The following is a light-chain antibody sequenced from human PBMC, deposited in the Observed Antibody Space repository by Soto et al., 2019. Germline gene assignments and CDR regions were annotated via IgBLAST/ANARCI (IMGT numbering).Light chain of an antibody. CDR1: QSVSSSY. V-gene: IGKV3-20*01. J-gene: IGKJ1*01. CDR3: QQYGSFPWT. CDR2: GAS. Sequence: EIVLTQSPGTLSLSPGERATLSCRASQSVSSSYLAWYQQKPGQAPRLLMYGASSRATGIPVRFSGSGSGTDFTLTISRLEPEDFAVYYCQQYGSFPWTFGQGTKVAFK.